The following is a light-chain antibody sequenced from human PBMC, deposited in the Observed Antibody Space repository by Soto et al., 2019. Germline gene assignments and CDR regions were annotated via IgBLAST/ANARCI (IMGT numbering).Light chain of an antibody. CDR1: SSDIGAYNY. J-gene: IGLJ1*01. V-gene: IGLV2-8*01. Sequence: DLTQPPSAPGFAVQSVTITSNRTSSDIGAYNYVSWYQQHPGKAPKFMIYEVSKRPSGVPDRFSGSKSGNTASLTVSGLQAEDEADYYCSAYAGRYTFVFGTGTKVTVL. CDR3: SAYAGRYTFV. CDR2: EVS.